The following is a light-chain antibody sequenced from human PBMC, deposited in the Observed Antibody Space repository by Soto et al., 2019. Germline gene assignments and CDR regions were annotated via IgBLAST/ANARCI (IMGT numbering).Light chain of an antibody. Sequence: DIQMTQSPSSLSASVGDRVTITCRASQSISSYLNWYQQKPGKAPKLLIYAASSLQSGVPSRFTGSGSGTDFTLTISSLQHEDFATYYCQQRYSTPQTFGQGTKVDIK. J-gene: IGKJ1*01. CDR1: QSISSY. CDR2: AAS. V-gene: IGKV1-39*01. CDR3: QQRYSTPQT.